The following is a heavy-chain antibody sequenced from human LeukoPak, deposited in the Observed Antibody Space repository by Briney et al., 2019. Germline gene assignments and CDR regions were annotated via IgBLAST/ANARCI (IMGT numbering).Heavy chain of an antibody. J-gene: IGHJ5*02. CDR3: ARETYFYDSSGFSYIDWFDP. V-gene: IGHV1-69*04. CDR1: GGTFSSDA. CDR2: VTPILGIA. D-gene: IGHD3-22*01. Sequence: GASVTVSCKASGGTFSSDAISWVRQAPGQRPEWMGKVTPILGIANYAPKFQGRVTLIADKSTNTAYMELSSLRSEDTAIYYCARETYFYDSSGFSYIDWFDPWGQGTLVTVSS.